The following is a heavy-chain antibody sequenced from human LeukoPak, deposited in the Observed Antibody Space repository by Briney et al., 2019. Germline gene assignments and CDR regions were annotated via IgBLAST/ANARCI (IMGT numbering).Heavy chain of an antibody. D-gene: IGHD5-18*01. V-gene: IGHV3-15*01. CDR1: GFTFSSAW. CDR2: IKSKTDGGTT. CDR3: TRGYSSANY. J-gene: IGHJ4*02. Sequence: GGSLRLSCAASGFTFSSAWMSWVRQAPGEGLEWVGRIKSKTDGGTTDYAAPVKGRFTLSRDDSENTLYLEMNSLKTEDTAVYYCTRGYSSANYWGQGTLVTVSS.